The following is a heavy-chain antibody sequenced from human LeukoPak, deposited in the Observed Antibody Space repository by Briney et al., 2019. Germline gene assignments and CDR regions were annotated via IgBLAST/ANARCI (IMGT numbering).Heavy chain of an antibody. CDR3: VRESLRDYYFDY. CDR1: GITFSNYE. J-gene: IGHJ4*02. CDR2: IRSKALYGTS. V-gene: IGHV3-49*04. Sequence: PGGSLRLSCAASGITFSNYEMNWVRQAPGKGLEWVGFIRSKALYGTSEYAASVEGRFTISRDDSNSIAYLQMNSLKTEDTGVYFCVRESLRDYYFDYWGQGSLVTVSS.